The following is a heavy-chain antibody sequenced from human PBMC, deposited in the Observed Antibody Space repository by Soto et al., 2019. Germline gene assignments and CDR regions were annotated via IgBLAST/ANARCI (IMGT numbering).Heavy chain of an antibody. CDR2: IIPLLGTP. V-gene: IGHV1-69*01. CDR1: GGTFSSHA. J-gene: IGHJ5*01. CDR3: ARNWHRRVDS. Sequence: QVHLVQSGAQVKKPGSSVKVSCKASGGTFSSHAFTWVRQAPGHGPEYMGGIIPLLGTPNYAQNFHGRLTKNADGATSTVYLELASLRSDDTAVYYCARNWHRRVDSWGQGTLVTVSS.